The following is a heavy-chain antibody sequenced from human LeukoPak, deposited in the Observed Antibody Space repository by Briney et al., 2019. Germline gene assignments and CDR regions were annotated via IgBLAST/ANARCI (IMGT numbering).Heavy chain of an antibody. CDR1: GFTFSSYG. J-gene: IGHJ4*02. D-gene: IGHD3-22*01. CDR2: ISYDGSNK. V-gene: IGHV3-30*18. Sequence: GSLRLSCAASGFTFSSYGMHWVRQAPGKGLEWVAVISYDGSNKYYADSVKGRFTISRDNSKNTLYLQMNSLRAEDTAVYYCAKDEAYYYDSSGYHYWGQGTLVTVSS. CDR3: AKDEAYYYDSSGYHY.